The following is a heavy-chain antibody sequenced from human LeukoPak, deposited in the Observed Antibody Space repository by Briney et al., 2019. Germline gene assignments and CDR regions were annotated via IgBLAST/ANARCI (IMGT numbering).Heavy chain of an antibody. V-gene: IGHV3-11*04. CDR2: ISSSGSTI. D-gene: IGHD2-2*01. CDR1: EFTFSDYY. CDR3: GRAGPVTKDHFMDV. J-gene: IGHJ6*03. Sequence: PGGSLRLSCAASEFTFSDYYMSWIRQAPGKGLEWVSYISSSGSTIYYADSVKGRFTISRDNAKNSLFLQMNSLSAEDTAVYYCGRAGPVTKDHFMDVWGKGTTVTVSS.